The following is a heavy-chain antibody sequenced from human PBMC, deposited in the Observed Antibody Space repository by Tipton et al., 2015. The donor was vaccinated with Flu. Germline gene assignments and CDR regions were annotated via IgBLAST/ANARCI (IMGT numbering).Heavy chain of an antibody. D-gene: IGHD3-16*01. J-gene: IGHJ4*02. V-gene: IGHV3-74*03. CDR3: ARGGIDGGYSTWDY. CDR2: INMDGRST. CDR1: GFTFSSYW. Sequence: SLRLSCAASGFTFSSYWMHWVRQAPGKGLMWVSRINMDGRSTTFADSVKGRFTISRDNAKNTLYLQMDSLTAVDTAVYYCARGGIDGGYSTWDYWGQGTLVTVSS.